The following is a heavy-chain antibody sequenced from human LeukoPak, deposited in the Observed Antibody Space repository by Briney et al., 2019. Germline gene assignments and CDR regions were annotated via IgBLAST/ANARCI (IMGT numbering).Heavy chain of an antibody. D-gene: IGHD2-8*01. J-gene: IGHJ4*02. CDR3: AKHSTALYCTNGVCPAYFDY. CDR1: GFTLSSNP. V-gene: IGHV3-23*01. Sequence: PGGSLRLSCAASGFTLSSNPMHWVRQAPGKGLEWVSAISGSGGSTYYADSVKGRFTISRDNSKNTLYLQMNSLRAEDTAVYYCAKHSTALYCTNGVCPAYFDYWGQGTLVIVSS. CDR2: ISGSGGST.